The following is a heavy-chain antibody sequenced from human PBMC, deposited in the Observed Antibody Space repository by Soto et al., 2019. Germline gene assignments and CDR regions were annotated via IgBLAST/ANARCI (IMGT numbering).Heavy chain of an antibody. J-gene: IGHJ4*02. CDR2: ISSTTNYI. V-gene: IGHV3-21*06. CDR3: ARESGDLTSNFDY. CDR1: GSTFTRYS. D-gene: IGHD3-10*01. Sequence: VGSLRLSCAASGSTFTRYSMNWVRQAPGKGLEWVSSISSTTNYIYYGDSMKGRFTISRDNAKNSLYLEMNSLRAEDTAVYYCARESGDLTSNFDYWGQGTLVTVSS.